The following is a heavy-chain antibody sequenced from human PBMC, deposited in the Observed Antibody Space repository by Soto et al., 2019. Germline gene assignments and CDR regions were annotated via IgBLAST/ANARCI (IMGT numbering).Heavy chain of an antibody. J-gene: IGHJ6*03. Sequence: SETLSLTCAVYGGSFSGYYWSWIRQPPGKGLEWIGEINHSGSTNYNPSLKSRVTISVDTSTNQFSLKLSSVTAADTAVYYCARGPMAKGARRYYYYYYYMDVWGKGTTVTVSS. CDR2: INHSGST. V-gene: IGHV4-34*01. CDR1: GGSFSGYY. D-gene: IGHD3-16*01. CDR3: ARGPMAKGARRYYYYYYYMDV.